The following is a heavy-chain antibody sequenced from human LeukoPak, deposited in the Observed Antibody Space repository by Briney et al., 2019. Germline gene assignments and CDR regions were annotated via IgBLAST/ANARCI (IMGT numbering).Heavy chain of an antibody. V-gene: IGHV1-18*01. Sequence: ASVKVSCRASGYTFTSYGISWVRQPPGQGLEWMGWISAYNGNTNYAQKLQGRVTMTTDTSTSTAYMELRSLRSDDTAVYYCAREEWELPRDYWGQGTLVTVSS. D-gene: IGHD1-26*01. CDR3: AREEWELPRDY. CDR1: GYTFTSYG. CDR2: ISAYNGNT. J-gene: IGHJ4*01.